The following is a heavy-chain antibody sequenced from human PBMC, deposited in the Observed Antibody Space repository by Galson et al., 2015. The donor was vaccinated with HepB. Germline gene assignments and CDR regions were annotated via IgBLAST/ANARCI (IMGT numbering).Heavy chain of an antibody. V-gene: IGHV5-51*01. CDR2: IYPGDSDT. CDR1: GYSFTSYW. J-gene: IGHJ1*01. CDR3: ARPSNVADNYYDRPHSAWPEPGYFQH. D-gene: IGHD3-22*01. Sequence: QSGAEVKKPGESLKISCKGSGYSFTSYWIGWVRQMPGKGLEWMGIIYPGDSDTRYSPSFQGQVTISADKSISTAYLQWSSLKASDTAMYYCARPSNVADNYYDRPHSAWPEPGYFQHWGQGTLVTVSS.